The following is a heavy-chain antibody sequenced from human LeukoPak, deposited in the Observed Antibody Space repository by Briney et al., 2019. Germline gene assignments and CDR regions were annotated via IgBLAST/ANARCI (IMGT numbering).Heavy chain of an antibody. J-gene: IGHJ6*02. D-gene: IGHD2-15*01. CDR1: GFTFSSYG. V-gene: IGHV3-33*01. Sequence: GRSLRLSCAASGFTFSSYGMHWVRQAPGKGLEWVAVIWYDGSNKYYADSVKGRFTVSRDNSKNTLYLQMNSLRAEDTAVYYCARREYCSDGSCYTYYYYGMDVWGQGTTVTVSS. CDR3: ARREYCSDGSCYTYYYYGMDV. CDR2: IWYDGSNK.